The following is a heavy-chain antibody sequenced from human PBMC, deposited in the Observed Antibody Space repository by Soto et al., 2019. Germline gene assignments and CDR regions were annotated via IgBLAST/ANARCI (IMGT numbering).Heavy chain of an antibody. CDR2: FDPEDGGT. CDR1: GYTLTELS. J-gene: IGHJ4*02. CDR3: AGYITMVRGVIKYFDY. V-gene: IGHV1-24*01. D-gene: IGHD3-10*01. Sequence: QVQLVQSGAEVKKPGASVKVSCKVSGYTLTELSMHWVRQAPGKGLEWMGGFDPEDGGTIYAQKFQVRVTMTEDPSTDTAYMELRSLRSEDTAVYYCAGYITMVRGVIKYFDYWGQGTLVTVSS.